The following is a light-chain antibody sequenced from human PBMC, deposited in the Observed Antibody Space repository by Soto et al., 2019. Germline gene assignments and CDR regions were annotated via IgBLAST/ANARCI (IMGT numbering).Light chain of an antibody. CDR1: QSLVYSDGNIY. CDR2: KVS. J-gene: IGKJ2*01. V-gene: IGKV2-30*01. Sequence: DVVMTQSPLSLPVTLGQPASISCRSSQSLVYSDGNIYLNWFQQRPGQSPRRLIYKVSNRDSGVPDRFSGSGSGTDFTLKISRVEAEDFATYYFMQGSHWPYTFGQGTKLEIQ. CDR3: MQGSHWPYT.